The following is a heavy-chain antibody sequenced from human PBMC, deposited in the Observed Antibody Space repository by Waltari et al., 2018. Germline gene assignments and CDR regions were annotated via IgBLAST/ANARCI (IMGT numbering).Heavy chain of an antibody. Sequence: QVQLQQWGAGLLKPSETLSLTCAVYGGSFSGYYWSWIRQPPGKGLEWIGEINHSGSTNYNPSLKSRVTISVDTSKNQFSLKLSSVTAADTAVYYCARGPSGYSDYWGQGTLVTVSS. V-gene: IGHV4-34*01. J-gene: IGHJ4*02. CDR3: ARGPSGYSDY. CDR1: GGSFSGYY. D-gene: IGHD3-22*01. CDR2: INHSGST.